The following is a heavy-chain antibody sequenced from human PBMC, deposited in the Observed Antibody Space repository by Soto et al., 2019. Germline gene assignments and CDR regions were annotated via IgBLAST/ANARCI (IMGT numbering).Heavy chain of an antibody. CDR1: GFTFSSYS. J-gene: IGHJ5*02. Sequence: GGSLRLSCAASGFTFSSYSMNWVRQAPGKELEWVSSISSSSSYIYYADTVKGRFTISRDNAKNSLYLQINSLRAEDTAVYYCASTHISSSSFWFDPWGQGTLVTVSS. CDR3: ASTHISSSSFWFDP. V-gene: IGHV3-21*01. CDR2: ISSSSSYI. D-gene: IGHD6-6*01.